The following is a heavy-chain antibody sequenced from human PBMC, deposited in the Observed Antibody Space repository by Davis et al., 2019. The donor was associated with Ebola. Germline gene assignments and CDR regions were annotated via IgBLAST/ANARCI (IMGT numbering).Heavy chain of an antibody. CDR3: ARDLAGDGMDV. CDR2: IIPIFGTA. D-gene: IGHD3-10*01. J-gene: IGHJ6*02. CDR1: GGTFSSYA. V-gene: IGHV1-69*06. Sequence: AASVKVSCKASGGTFSSYAISWVRQAPGQGLEWMGGIIPIFGTANYAQKFQGRVTITADKSTSTAYMELSSLRSEDTAVYYCARDLAGDGMDVWGQGTTVTVSS.